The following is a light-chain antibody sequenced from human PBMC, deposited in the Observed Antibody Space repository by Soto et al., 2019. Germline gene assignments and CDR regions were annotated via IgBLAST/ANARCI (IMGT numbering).Light chain of an antibody. CDR2: EVS. CDR3: SSYAGSNGV. J-gene: IGLJ1*01. Sequence: QSVLTQPPSAPGSPGQSVTISCTGTSSDVGGYNYVSWYQQHPGKAPKLMIYEVSKRPSGVPDRFSGSKSGNTASLTVSGLQAEDEADYYCSSYAGSNGVFGTGTKVTVL. CDR1: SSDVGGYNY. V-gene: IGLV2-8*01.